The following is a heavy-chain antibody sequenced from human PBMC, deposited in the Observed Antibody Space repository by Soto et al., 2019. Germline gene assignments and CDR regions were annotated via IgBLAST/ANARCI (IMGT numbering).Heavy chain of an antibody. V-gene: IGHV4-39*01. CDR3: ARGHGGISVFGAPGHFDY. CDR1: GGSISSSSYY. J-gene: IGHJ4*02. CDR2: ISYSGST. D-gene: IGHD3-3*01. Sequence: SETLSLTCIVSGGSISSSSYYWGWIRQPPGKGLEWIGSISYSGSTYYNPSLKSRLTISVDTSKNQFSLKLSSVTAADTAVYYCARGHGGISVFGAPGHFDYWGQGTLVTVSS.